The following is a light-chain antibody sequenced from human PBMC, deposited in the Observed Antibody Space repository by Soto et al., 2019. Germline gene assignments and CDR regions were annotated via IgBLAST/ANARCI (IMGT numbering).Light chain of an antibody. CDR1: SSNIGSHT. Sequence: QSVLTQPPSASGTPGQRVTISCSGSSSNIGSHTVTWYQQVPGTAPKLLIFSHNQRPSGVPDRFSGSKSGTSASLAISGLQSDDEADYYCCSYSGSSTYVFGSGTKLTVL. J-gene: IGLJ1*01. CDR3: CSYSGSSTYV. CDR2: SHN. V-gene: IGLV1-44*01.